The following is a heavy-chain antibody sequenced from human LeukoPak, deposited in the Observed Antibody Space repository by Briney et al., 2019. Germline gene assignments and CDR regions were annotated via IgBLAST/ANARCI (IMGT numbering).Heavy chain of an antibody. J-gene: IGHJ4*02. CDR3: VRDHLWSFDY. CDR1: GFTVSSND. CDR2: ISSSGSTI. V-gene: IGHV3-48*03. D-gene: IGHD2-8*02. Sequence: GGSLRPPCAASGFTVSSNDMSWVRQAPGKGLEWVSYISSSGSTIYYADSVKGRFTISRDNAKNSLYLQMNSLRAEDTAVYYCVRDHLWSFDYWGQGNLVTVSS.